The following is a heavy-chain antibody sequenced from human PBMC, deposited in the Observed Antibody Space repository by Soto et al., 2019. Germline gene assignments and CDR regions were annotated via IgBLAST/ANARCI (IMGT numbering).Heavy chain of an antibody. V-gene: IGHV5-51*01. CDR1: GYSFTSYW. J-gene: IGHJ3*02. CDR2: IYPGDSDT. D-gene: IGHD6-19*01. CDR3: ARHGGGIAVAGTWGGFDI. Sequence: GESLKISCKGSGYSFTSYWIGWVRQMPGKGLEWMGIIYPGDSDTRYSPSFQGQVTISADKSISTAYLQWSSLKASDTAIFYFARHGGGIAVAGTWGGFDIWGQGTVVTVSS.